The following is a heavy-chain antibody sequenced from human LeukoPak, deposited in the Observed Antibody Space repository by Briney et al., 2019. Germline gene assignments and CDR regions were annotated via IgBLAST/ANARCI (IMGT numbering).Heavy chain of an antibody. CDR2: INTDGSST. CDR3: ARGRGEYYYDSSGFGGY. CDR1: GFTFSSYW. J-gene: IGHJ4*02. V-gene: IGHV3-74*01. D-gene: IGHD3-22*01. Sequence: RGSLRLSCAASGFTFSSYWMHWVRQAPGKGLVWVSRINTDGSSTSYADSVKGRFTISRDNAKNTLYLQMNSLRAEDTAVYYCARGRGEYYYDSSGFGGYWGQGTLVTVSS.